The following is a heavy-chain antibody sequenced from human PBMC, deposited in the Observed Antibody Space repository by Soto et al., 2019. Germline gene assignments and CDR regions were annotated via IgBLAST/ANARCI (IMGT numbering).Heavy chain of an antibody. Sequence: GGSLRLSCAASGFTFSSYAMHWVRQAPGKGLEWVAVISYDGSNKYYADSVKGRFTISRDNSKNTLYLQMNSLRAEDTAVYYCARDGLRFLEWFGYYYYGMDVWGQGTTVTVSS. CDR1: GFTFSSYA. CDR3: ARDGLRFLEWFGYYYYGMDV. J-gene: IGHJ6*02. D-gene: IGHD3-3*01. V-gene: IGHV3-30-3*01. CDR2: ISYDGSNK.